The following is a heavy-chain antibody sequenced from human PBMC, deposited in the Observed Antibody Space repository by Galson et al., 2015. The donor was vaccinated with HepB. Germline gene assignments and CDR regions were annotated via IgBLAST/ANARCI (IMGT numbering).Heavy chain of an antibody. CDR1: GGSISSSNW. CDR2: IYHSGST. Sequence: ETLSLTCAVSGGSISSSNWWSWVRQPPGKGLEWIGEIYHSGSTNYNPSLKSRVTISVDKSKNQFALKLSSVTAADTAVYYCARGMGDDYGDYVVPYYFDYWGQGTLVTVSS. V-gene: IGHV4-4*02. CDR3: ARGMGDDYGDYVVPYYFDY. J-gene: IGHJ4*02. D-gene: IGHD4-17*01.